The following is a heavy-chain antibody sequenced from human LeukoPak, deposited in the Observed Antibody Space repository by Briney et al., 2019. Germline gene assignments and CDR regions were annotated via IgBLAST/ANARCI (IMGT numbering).Heavy chain of an antibody. D-gene: IGHD6-6*01. CDR1: GFSFDDYA. J-gene: IGHJ4*02. Sequence: HPGGSLRLSCAASGFSFDDYAMHWVRQVPGKGLEWVSLISGDGGTTYYADSVKGRFTISRDNSKNSLYLQMNSLRTEDTAFYYCTKARRSSPFDYWGQGTLVTVSS. V-gene: IGHV3-43*02. CDR3: TKARRSSPFDY. CDR2: ISGDGGTT.